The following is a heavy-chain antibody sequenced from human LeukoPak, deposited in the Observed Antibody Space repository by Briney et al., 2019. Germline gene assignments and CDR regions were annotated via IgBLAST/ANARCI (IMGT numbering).Heavy chain of an antibody. J-gene: IGHJ4*02. V-gene: IGHV4-39*01. CDR1: GGSITSSSYY. CDR3: ARHGGTRVTLVEVYYFDY. Sequence: SETLSLTCSVSGGSITSSSYYWGWIRQPPEKGLEWIGSIYYTGGTNYSPSLKSRVPMSVDTSKNQFSLKLSSVTAADTAVYYCARHGGTRVTLVEVYYFDYWGQGPLVTVSS. D-gene: IGHD1-26*01. CDR2: IYYTGGT.